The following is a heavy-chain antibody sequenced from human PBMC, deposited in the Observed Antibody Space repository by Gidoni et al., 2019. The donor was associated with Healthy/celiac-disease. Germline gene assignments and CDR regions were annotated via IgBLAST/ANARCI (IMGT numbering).Heavy chain of an antibody. CDR2: ISSSSSYT. D-gene: IGHD5-18*01. J-gene: IGHJ3*01. V-gene: IGHV3-11*06. CDR1: GFTFSDYY. Sequence: QVQLVESGGGLVKPGGSLRLSCAASGFTFSDYYMSWIRQAPGKGLEWVSYISSSSSYTNYADSVKGRFTISRDNAKNSLYLQMNSLRAEDTAVYYCASSTSGADTARVWGQGTMVTVSS. CDR3: ASSTSGADTARV.